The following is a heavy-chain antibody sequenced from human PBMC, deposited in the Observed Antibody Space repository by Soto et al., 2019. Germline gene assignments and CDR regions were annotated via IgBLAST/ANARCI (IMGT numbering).Heavy chain of an antibody. CDR2: ISGSGGST. D-gene: IGHD6-19*01. J-gene: IGHJ5*02. Sequence: EVQLLESGGGLVQPGGSLRLSCAASGFTFSSYAMSWVRQAPGKGREWVSAISGSGGSTNYADSVKGRFTISRDNSKNTLYLQMNRLRAEDTAVYYCASYGYGSGWWKFDPWGQGTLVTVSS. CDR3: ASYGYGSGWWKFDP. V-gene: IGHV3-23*01. CDR1: GFTFSSYA.